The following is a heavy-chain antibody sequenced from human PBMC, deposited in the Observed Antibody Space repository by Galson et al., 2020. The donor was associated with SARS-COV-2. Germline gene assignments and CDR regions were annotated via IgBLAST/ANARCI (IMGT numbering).Heavy chain of an antibody. CDR1: DATMSSYY. J-gene: IGHJ6*02. CDR3: ARDPAPLYGDNYYYGMDV. Sequence: ETSENLSITCSVSDATMSSYYWSWIRQPPGKGLEWIGYISYSGSTSYNPSLRSRVTISVDLSKNQLSLKVTSVTAADTAVYYCARDPAPLYGDNYYYGMDVWGRGTTVTVSS. D-gene: IGHD4-17*01. CDR2: ISYSGST. V-gene: IGHV4-59*01.